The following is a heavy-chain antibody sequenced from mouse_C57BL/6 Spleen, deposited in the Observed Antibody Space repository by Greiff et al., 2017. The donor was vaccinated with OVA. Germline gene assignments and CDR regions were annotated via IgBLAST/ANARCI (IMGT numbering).Heavy chain of an antibody. V-gene: IGHV1-26*01. CDR2: INPNNGGT. J-gene: IGHJ2*01. CDR1: GYTFTDYY. CDR3: ARRGRGSSPFDY. Sequence: EVQLQQSGPELVKPGASVKISCKASGYTFTDYYMNWVKQSHGKSLEWIGDINPNNGGTSYNQKFKGKATLTVDKSSSTAYMELRSLTSEDSAVYYCARRGRGSSPFDYWGQGTTLTVSS. D-gene: IGHD1-1*01.